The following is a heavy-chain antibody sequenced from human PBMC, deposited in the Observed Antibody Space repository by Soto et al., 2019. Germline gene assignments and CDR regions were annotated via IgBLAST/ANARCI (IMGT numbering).Heavy chain of an antibody. J-gene: IGHJ5*02. CDR1: GGPFSGYQ. D-gene: IGHD6-19*01. V-gene: IGHV4-34*02. CDR3: ARRLVNRPVDP. CDR2: INHGGTA. Sequence: QVQLQQWGAGLLKPSETLSLTCAVYGGPFSGYQWSWIRQPPGKGLEWIGEINHGGTAHYNPSLKRXATXSXATAKNQFSLRLNSVIAADTALYYCARRLVNRPVDPWGQGSLVTVSS.